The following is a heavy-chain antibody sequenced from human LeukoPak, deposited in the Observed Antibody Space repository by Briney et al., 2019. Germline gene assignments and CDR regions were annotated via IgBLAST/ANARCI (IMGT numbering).Heavy chain of an antibody. V-gene: IGHV4-59*01. CDR3: AIVRKPSLEYSSGWYWFDP. D-gene: IGHD6-19*01. CDR1: CGSISSYY. J-gene: IGHJ5*02. CDR2: IYYSGST. Sequence: SETLSVTCTVSCGSISSYYWSWIRQPPGKGLEWIGDIYYSGSTNYNPSLKSRVTISVDTSKNQFSLKLSSVTAADTAVYYCAIVRKPSLEYSSGWYWFDPWGQGTLVTVSS.